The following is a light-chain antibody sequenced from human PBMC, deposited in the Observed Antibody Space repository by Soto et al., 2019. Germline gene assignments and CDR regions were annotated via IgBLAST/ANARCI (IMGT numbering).Light chain of an antibody. V-gene: IGLV2-11*01. J-gene: IGLJ2*01. CDR2: AVS. CDR1: SNDVGGYNY. CDR3: CSYAGNYTFV. Sequence: QSALTQPRSVSGSPGQSVTISCTGTSNDVGGYNYVSWYQQHPGKAPKLMIYAVSKRPSGVPDRFSGSKSGNTASLTISGLQAEDEADYYCCSYAGNYTFVFGGGTKVTVL.